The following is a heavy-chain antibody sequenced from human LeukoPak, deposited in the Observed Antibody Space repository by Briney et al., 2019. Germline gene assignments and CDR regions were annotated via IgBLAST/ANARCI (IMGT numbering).Heavy chain of an antibody. J-gene: IGHJ4*02. Sequence: SETLSLTCTVSGGXMSPYHCSWIRQPPGKGLEYIGYIYYSGSTNFNPALKSRVTISVDTSKKQLSLKLTSVTAADMAVYYCARVLSTIAARPFDYWGQGALVTVSS. V-gene: IGHV4-59*01. D-gene: IGHD6-6*01. CDR1: GGXMSPYH. CDR3: ARVLSTIAARPFDY. CDR2: IYYSGST.